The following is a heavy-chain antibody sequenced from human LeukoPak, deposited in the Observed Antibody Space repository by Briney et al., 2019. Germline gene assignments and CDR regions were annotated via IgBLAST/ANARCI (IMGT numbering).Heavy chain of an antibody. J-gene: IGHJ6*03. D-gene: IGHD1-1*01. V-gene: IGHV1-18*01. CDR1: GYTFTSYG. Sequence: ASVKVSCKASGYTFTSYGISWVRQAPGQGLEWMGWISAYNGNTNYAQKLQGRVTMTTDTSTSTAYMELGSLRSDDTAVYYCARNLEPDHYYYYYYMDVWGKGTTVTVSS. CDR3: ARNLEPDHYYYYYYMDV. CDR2: ISAYNGNT.